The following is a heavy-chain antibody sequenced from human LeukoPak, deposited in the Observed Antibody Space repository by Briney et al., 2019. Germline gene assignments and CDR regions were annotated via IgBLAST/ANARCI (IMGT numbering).Heavy chain of an antibody. D-gene: IGHD3-10*01. CDR1: GFIFGNYA. V-gene: IGHV3-30-3*01. Sequence: GGSLRLSCAASGFIFGNYAMHWVRQAPGKGLEWVAAISYHGRNIYYADSVKGRFIISRDNSENTLYLQMSSLTTEDTAMYYCAKGRGSYNALDIWGRGTVVTVSS. J-gene: IGHJ3*02. CDR3: AKGRGSYNALDI. CDR2: ISYHGRNI.